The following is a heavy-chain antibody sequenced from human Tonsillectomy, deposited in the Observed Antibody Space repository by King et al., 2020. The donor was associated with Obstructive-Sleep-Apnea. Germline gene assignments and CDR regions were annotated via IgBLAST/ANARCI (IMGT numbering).Heavy chain of an antibody. Sequence: VQLVQSGGVVVQPGGSLRLSCASSGFTFDDYAMHWVRQAPGKGLEWVSLISGDGVCTYYADSVKGRFTISRDNSKNSLYLQMNSLRAEDTALYYCAKGSTVTSLLDYWGQGTLVTVSS. CDR1: GFTFDDYA. D-gene: IGHD4-17*01. CDR2: ISGDGVCT. CDR3: AKGSTVTSLLDY. V-gene: IGHV3-43D*03. J-gene: IGHJ4*02.